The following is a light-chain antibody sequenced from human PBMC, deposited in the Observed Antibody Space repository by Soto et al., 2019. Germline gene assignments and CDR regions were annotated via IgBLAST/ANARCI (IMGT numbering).Light chain of an antibody. V-gene: IGKV3-20*01. Sequence: EIVLTQSPATLSLSPGERATLSCGASQGVTSNYLAWYQQKPGQAPRLLIFGASIRVTGIPDRFIGSGSGTDFTLTISRXEPEDCAVYYCQHYVTSLTTFGQGTKVDIK. J-gene: IGKJ1*01. CDR1: QGVTSNY. CDR2: GAS. CDR3: QHYVTSLTT.